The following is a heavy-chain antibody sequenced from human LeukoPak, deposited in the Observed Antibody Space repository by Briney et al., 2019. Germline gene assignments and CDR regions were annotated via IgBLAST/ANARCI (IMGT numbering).Heavy chain of an antibody. CDR3: ARGGDSSGYYPTGGY. CDR2: ISSSSSTI. V-gene: IGHV3-48*04. J-gene: IGHJ4*02. CDR1: GFTFSSYS. D-gene: IGHD3-22*01. Sequence: GGSLRLSCAASGFTFSSYSMNWVRQAPGKGLEWVSYISSSSSTIYYADSVKGRFTISRDNAKNSLYLQMNSLRAEDTAVYYCARGGDSSGYYPTGGYWGQGTLVTVSS.